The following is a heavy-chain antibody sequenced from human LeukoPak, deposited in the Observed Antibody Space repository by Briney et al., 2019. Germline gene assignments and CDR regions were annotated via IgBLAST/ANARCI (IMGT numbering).Heavy chain of an antibody. CDR1: GFTFSSYW. D-gene: IGHD6-13*01. CDR3: ARGRRVANGYSSLYYFDY. J-gene: IGHJ4*02. CDR2: IKQDGSEK. V-gene: IGHV3-7*01. Sequence: PGGSLRLSCAASGFTFSSYWMSWVRQAPGKGLEWVANIKQDGSEKYYVDSVKGRFTISRDNAKNSLYLQMSSLRAEDTAVYYCARGRRVANGYSSLYYFDYWGQGTLVTVSS.